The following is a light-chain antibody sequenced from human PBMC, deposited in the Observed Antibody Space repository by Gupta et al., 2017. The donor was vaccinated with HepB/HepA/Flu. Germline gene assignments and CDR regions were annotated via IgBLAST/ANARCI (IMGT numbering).Light chain of an antibody. V-gene: IGKV3-15*01. CDR2: GAS. CDR1: QSVNTN. J-gene: IGKJ4*01. Sequence: IVVTQSPATLSVSAGERVTLSCRASQSVNTNLAWYQQKPGKAPRLLIWGASTRATGVPPRCSGTGSGTECRLTISSLKTEDFAIDYCQQCKMGPLTLGGGTKVEIK. CDR3: QQCKMGPLT.